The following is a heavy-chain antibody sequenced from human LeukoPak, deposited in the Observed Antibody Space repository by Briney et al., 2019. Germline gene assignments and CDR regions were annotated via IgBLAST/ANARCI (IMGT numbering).Heavy chain of an antibody. CDR2: ISSSSSYI. V-gene: IGHV3-21*01. Sequence: GSLRLSCAASRFTFSSYSMNWVRQAPGKGLEWVSSISSSSSYIYYADSVKGRFTISRDNAKNSLYLQMNSLRAEDTAVYYCARDPNYYGSGPDYWGQGTLVTVSS. J-gene: IGHJ4*02. CDR1: RFTFSSYS. CDR3: ARDPNYYGSGPDY. D-gene: IGHD3-10*01.